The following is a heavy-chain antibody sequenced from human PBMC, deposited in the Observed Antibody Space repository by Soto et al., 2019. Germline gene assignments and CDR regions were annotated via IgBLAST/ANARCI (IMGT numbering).Heavy chain of an antibody. J-gene: IGHJ5*02. Sequence: PGESLKISCRTSGYKFTSSWIAWVRQMPGKGLEWMGXXXXXXXXXXYSPSFQGQVTISADRSTSTVFLQWASLKASDTAVYFCARKDKSGYFNWFDPWGQGTLVTVSS. V-gene: IGHV5-51*01. D-gene: IGHD3-22*01. CDR1: GYKFTSSW. CDR3: ARKDKSGYFNWFDP. CDR2: XXXXXXXX.